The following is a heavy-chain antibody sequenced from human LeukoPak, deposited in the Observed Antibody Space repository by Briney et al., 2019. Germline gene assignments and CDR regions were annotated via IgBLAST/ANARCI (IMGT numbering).Heavy chain of an antibody. V-gene: IGHV1-18*01. CDR3: AREDREPYYYYYMDV. CDR1: GYTFTSYG. J-gene: IGHJ6*03. D-gene: IGHD1-26*01. Sequence: GASVKVSCKASGYTFTSYGISWVRQAPGQGLEWMGWISAYNGNTNYAQKLQGRVTMTTDTSTSTAYMELRSLRSDDTAVYYCAREDREPYYYYYMDVWGKGTTVTVSS. CDR2: ISAYNGNT.